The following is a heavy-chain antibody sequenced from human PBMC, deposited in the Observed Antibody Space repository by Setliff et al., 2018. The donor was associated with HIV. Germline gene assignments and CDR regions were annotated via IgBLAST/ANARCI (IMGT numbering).Heavy chain of an antibody. CDR3: APLAMVDDFGY. D-gene: IGHD2-8*01. V-gene: IGHV4-38-2*01. J-gene: IGHJ4*02. CDR1: GYSISSGYY. Sequence: PSETLSLTCAVSGYSISSGYYWGCIRQPPGKGLEWVGSIYHSGTTYYNPSLKSRVTISVDTSENQFSLKLSSVTAADTAVYNCAPLAMVDDFGYCGQGTLVT. CDR2: IYHSGTT.